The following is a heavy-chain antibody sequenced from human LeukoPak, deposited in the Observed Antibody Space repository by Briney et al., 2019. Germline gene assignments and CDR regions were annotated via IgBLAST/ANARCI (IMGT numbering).Heavy chain of an antibody. CDR1: GFTVSSFA. CDR2: FTTGANYT. Sequence: GGSLRLSCAASGFTVSSFAMSWVRQAPGKGLEWVSVFTTGANYTYYADSVKGRFTMTRDNSKNTLYLQMSSLRAEDTAVYYCAGDYGGYEGYFDFWGQGTLVTVSS. CDR3: AGDYGGYEGYFDF. V-gene: IGHV3-23*03. D-gene: IGHD4-17*01. J-gene: IGHJ4*02.